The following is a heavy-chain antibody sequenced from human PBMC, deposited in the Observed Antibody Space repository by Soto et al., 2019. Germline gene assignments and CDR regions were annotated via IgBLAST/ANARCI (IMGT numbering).Heavy chain of an antibody. CDR1: GFTFSRFV. V-gene: IGHV3-23*01. CDR3: AQNGQWLATPPVA. Sequence: LILSCSASGFTFSRFVMIWVRHAPLNGLEFVSDITDSGYTSKEADSVKGRFTISRDNSKSTLYLQMNSLRAEDTAIYYCAQNGQWLATPPVAWGQGSLVTVSS. D-gene: IGHD6-19*01. J-gene: IGHJ4*02. CDR2: ITDSGYTS.